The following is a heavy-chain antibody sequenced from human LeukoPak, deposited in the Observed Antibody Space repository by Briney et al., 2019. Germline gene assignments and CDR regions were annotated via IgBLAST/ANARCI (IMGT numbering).Heavy chain of an antibody. V-gene: IGHV1-8*03. CDR1: GGTFSSYA. J-gene: IGHJ4*02. Sequence: ASVKVSCKASGGTFSSYAISWVRQATGQGLEWMGWMNPNSGNTGYAQKFQGRVTITRNTSISTAYMELSSLRSEDTAVYYCARGITMVRGVIIRPIPFDYWGQGTLVTVSS. D-gene: IGHD3-10*01. CDR3: ARGITMVRGVIIRPIPFDY. CDR2: MNPNSGNT.